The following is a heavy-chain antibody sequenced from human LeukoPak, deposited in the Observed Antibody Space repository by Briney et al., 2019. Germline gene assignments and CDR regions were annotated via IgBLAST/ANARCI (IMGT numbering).Heavy chain of an antibody. J-gene: IGHJ6*04. CDR1: GGTFSSYA. D-gene: IGHD3-10*01. CDR3: ARSTMVRGSYYYGMDV. CDR2: IIPIFGTA. Sequence: SVKVSCKASGGTFSSYAISWVRQAPGQGLEWMGGIIPIFGTANYAQKFQGRVTITADESTSTAYMELSSLRSEDTAVYYCARSTMVRGSYYYGMDVWGKGTTVTVSS. V-gene: IGHV1-69*01.